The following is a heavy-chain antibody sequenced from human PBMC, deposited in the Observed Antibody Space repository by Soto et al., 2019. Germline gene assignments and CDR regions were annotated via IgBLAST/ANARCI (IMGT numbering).Heavy chain of an antibody. Sequence: ASVKVSCKASGYTFTSYDINWVRQATGQGLEWMGWMNPNSGNTGYAQKFQGRVTMTRNTSISTAYMELSSLRSEDTAVYYCARRDSSSVVYGMDVCGQGTTVTVSS. CDR3: ARRDSSSVVYGMDV. CDR1: GYTFTSYD. V-gene: IGHV1-8*01. D-gene: IGHD3-22*01. J-gene: IGHJ6*02. CDR2: MNPNSGNT.